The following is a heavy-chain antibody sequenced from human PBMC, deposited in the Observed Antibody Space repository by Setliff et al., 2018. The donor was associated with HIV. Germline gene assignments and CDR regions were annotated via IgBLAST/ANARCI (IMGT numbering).Heavy chain of an antibody. CDR2: INPNSGGT. CDR3: ARYLVVVPVAVGGLDV. Sequence: ASVKVSCKASGYTFTDYYIHWVRQAPGQGLEWMGWINPNSGGTNYEQKFQGRVTMTRDTSISTAYMELSGLTSDDSAVYYCARYLVVVPVAVGGLDVWGQGTTVTVSS. CDR1: GYTFTDYY. V-gene: IGHV1-2*02. D-gene: IGHD2-2*01. J-gene: IGHJ6*02.